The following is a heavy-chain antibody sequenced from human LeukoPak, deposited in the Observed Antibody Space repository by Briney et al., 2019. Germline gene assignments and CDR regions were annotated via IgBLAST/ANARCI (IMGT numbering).Heavy chain of an antibody. J-gene: IGHJ3*02. CDR2: IYTSGST. CDR3: ARESYYDSSADDAFDI. D-gene: IGHD3-22*01. CDR1: GGSISSYY. V-gene: IGHV4-4*07. Sequence: SETLSLTCTVSGGSISSYYWSWIRQPAGKGLEWIGRIYTSGSTNYNPSLKSRVTMSVDTSKNQFSLKLSSVTAADTAVYYCARESYYDSSADDAFDIWGQGTMVTVSS.